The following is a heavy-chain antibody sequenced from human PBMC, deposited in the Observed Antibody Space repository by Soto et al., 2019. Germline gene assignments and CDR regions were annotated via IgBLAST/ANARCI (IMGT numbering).Heavy chain of an antibody. CDR2: ISGSGGST. Sequence: GGSLRLSCAASGFTFSSYGMSWVRQAPGKGLEWVSAISGSGGSTYYADSVKGRFTISRDNSKNTLYLQMNSLRAEDTAVYYCAKDSSGYPGGYFDYPGQGTLVTVSS. CDR3: AKDSSGYPGGYFDY. CDR1: GFTFSSYG. D-gene: IGHD3-22*01. V-gene: IGHV3-23*01. J-gene: IGHJ4*02.